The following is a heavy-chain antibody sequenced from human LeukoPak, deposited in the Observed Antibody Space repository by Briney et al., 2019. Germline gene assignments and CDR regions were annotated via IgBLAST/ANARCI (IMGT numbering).Heavy chain of an antibody. CDR2: IKDDGSIT. J-gene: IGHJ4*02. CDR3: ARVSSGEQWLAFDY. D-gene: IGHD6-19*01. Sequence: GGSLRLSCAASGFTFSNYWMHWVRQVPGKGLVWVSRIKDDGSITDYADSVKGRFTISRDNAKNTLYLQMNSLRAEDTAVYYCARVSSGEQWLAFDYWGQGTLVTVSS. V-gene: IGHV3-74*01. CDR1: GFTFSNYW.